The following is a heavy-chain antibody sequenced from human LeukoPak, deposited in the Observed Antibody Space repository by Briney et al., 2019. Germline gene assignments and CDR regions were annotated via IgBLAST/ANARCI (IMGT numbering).Heavy chain of an antibody. Sequence: SVKVSCKASGGTFSSYAISWVRQAPGQGLEWMGGIIPIFGTANYAQKFQGRVTITTDESTSTAYMELSSLRSEDTAVYYCASVTVYYYYYMDVWGKGTTVTVSS. D-gene: IGHD1-20*01. V-gene: IGHV1-69*05. CDR3: ASVTVYYYYYMDV. CDR1: GGTFSSYA. CDR2: IIPIFGTA. J-gene: IGHJ6*03.